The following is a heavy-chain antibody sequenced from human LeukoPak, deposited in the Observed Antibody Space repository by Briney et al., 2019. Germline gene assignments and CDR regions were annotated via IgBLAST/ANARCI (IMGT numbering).Heavy chain of an antibody. CDR1: GGSFSGYY. V-gene: IGHV4-34*01. CDR2: IYHSGST. D-gene: IGHD5-12*01. J-gene: IGHJ3*02. Sequence: SETLSLTCAVYGGSFSGYYWSWIRQPPGKGLEWIGEIYHSGSTNYNPSLKSRVTISVDKSKNQFSRKLSSVTAADTAVYYCARPVNSGYDAFNIWGQGTMVTASS. CDR3: ARPVNSGYDAFNI.